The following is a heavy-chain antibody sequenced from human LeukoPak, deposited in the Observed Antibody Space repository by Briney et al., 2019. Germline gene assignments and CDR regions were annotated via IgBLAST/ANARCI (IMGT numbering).Heavy chain of an antibody. CDR2: ITGSGDTI. J-gene: IGHJ6*03. CDR3: ARALKDLRRRIGGTTTFEYYYYMDV. Sequence: GGSLRLSCSASGFTFSSYEMNWVRQAPGKGLEWISYITGSGDTIYYADSVKGRFTISRDNGKNSLYLQMNSLRAEDTAVYYCARALKDLRRRIGGTTTFEYYYYMDVWGKGTTVIISS. D-gene: IGHD1-26*01. CDR1: GFTFSSYE. V-gene: IGHV3-48*03.